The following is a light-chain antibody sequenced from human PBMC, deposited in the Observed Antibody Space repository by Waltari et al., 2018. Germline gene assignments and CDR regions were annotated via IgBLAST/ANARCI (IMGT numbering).Light chain of an antibody. J-gene: IGKJ1*01. CDR2: LIS. CDR1: QSLLHSSGNTF. Sequence: DIVMTQSPLSLSVTPGEPASISCRSSQSLLHSSGNTFLDWYLQKPGQSPQLLLYLISNRASGVPDRCSGSGSGTDFTLKISRVEAEDVGVYFCMQARQTPWTFGQGTKVEIK. V-gene: IGKV2-28*01. CDR3: MQARQTPWT.